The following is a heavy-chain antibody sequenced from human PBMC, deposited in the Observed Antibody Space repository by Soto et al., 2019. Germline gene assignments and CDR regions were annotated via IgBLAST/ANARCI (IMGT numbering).Heavy chain of an antibody. D-gene: IGHD2-15*01. CDR2: IYSNGNT. CDR3: VVEGLGMEV. CDR1: GFTVSTNY. Sequence: GGSLRLSCAASGFTVSTNYRTWVRQTPGKGLEWVSIIYSNGNTYHADSVKGRFTISRDNSKNTLYLQMNSLRVDDTAVYYCVVEGLGMEVWGQGTTVTVSS. V-gene: IGHV3-53*01. J-gene: IGHJ6*02.